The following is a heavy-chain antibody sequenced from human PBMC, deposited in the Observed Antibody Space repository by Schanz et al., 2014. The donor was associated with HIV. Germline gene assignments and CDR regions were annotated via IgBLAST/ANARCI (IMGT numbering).Heavy chain of an antibody. V-gene: IGHV3-72*01. CDR2: IGNEPNGYTA. CDR1: GFMFSDHY. Sequence: EVQLVESGGGLVQPGGSLRLSCAASGFMFSDHYMDWVRQAPGKGLEWVGRIGNEPNGYTAEYAASVKGRFTISRDDSKSIAYLQMNSLKTVDTAVYYCTRATENLGDFLYYYYGMDVWGQGTTVTVSS. CDR3: TRATENLGDFLYYYYGMDV. J-gene: IGHJ6*02. D-gene: IGHD4-17*01.